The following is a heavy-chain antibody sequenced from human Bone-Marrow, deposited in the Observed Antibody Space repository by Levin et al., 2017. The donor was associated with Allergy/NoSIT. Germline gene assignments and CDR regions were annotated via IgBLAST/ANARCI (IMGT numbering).Heavy chain of an antibody. J-gene: IGHJ6*02. V-gene: IGHV4-39*07. CDR1: GGSISSSSYY. CDR2: IYYSGNT. CDR3: ARVDVEKFFYDSSGKPYGMDV. D-gene: IGHD3-22*01. Sequence: SSETLSLTCTVSGGSISSSSYYWAWIRQPPGKGLEWIASIYYSGNTYYNPSLKSRLTISVDTSKNQFSLKVRSVTAADTAGYYCARVDVEKFFYDSSGKPYGMDVWGQGTTVTVSS.